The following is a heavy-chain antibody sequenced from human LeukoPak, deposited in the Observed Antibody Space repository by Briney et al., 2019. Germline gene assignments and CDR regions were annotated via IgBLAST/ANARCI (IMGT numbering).Heavy chain of an antibody. Sequence: GGSLSLSCAASGFSFSSYGMHWVRQAPGKGLEWVAVIWYDGSNKYYADSVKGRFTISRDNSKNTLYLQMNSLRAEDTAVYYCARDKKSGESSEIDYWGQGTLVTVSS. D-gene: IGHD3-10*01. J-gene: IGHJ4*02. CDR2: IWYDGSNK. CDR1: GFSFSSYG. CDR3: ARDKKSGESSEIDY. V-gene: IGHV3-33*08.